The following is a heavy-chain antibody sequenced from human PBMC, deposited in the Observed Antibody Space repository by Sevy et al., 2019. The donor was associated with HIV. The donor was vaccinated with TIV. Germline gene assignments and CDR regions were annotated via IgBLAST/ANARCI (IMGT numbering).Heavy chain of an antibody. CDR1: GFTFITYA. Sequence: GGSLRLSCKPSGFTFITYAMNWVRQAPGKGLEWVSTIYGTSGTTYYAGSVRGRFTISRDNSMNTLFLQMNTLRTEDTALYYCAGGRYDSSGSFDAFDIWGQGTMVTVSS. CDR3: AGGRYDSSGSFDAFDI. V-gene: IGHV3-23*01. D-gene: IGHD3-22*01. J-gene: IGHJ3*02. CDR2: IYGTSGTT.